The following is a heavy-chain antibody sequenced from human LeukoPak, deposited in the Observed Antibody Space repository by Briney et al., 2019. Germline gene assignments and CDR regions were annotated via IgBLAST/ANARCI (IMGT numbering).Heavy chain of an antibody. D-gene: IGHD6-19*01. Sequence: GGSLRLSCAASGFTFSSYPMQWVRQAPGKGLEWVAVISYDGSNKYYTDSVKGRFTISRDNSKNTLYLEMNSLRAEDTAVYYCARDRISGGGWSPGVDLWGQGTLVAVST. CDR1: GFTFSSYP. CDR2: ISYDGSNK. J-gene: IGHJ4*02. CDR3: ARDRISGGGWSPGVDL. V-gene: IGHV3-30*04.